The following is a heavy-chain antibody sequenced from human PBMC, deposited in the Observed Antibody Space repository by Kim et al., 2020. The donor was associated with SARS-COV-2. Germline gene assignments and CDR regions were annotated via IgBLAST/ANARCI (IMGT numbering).Heavy chain of an antibody. CDR1: GGSFSSSNW. CDR2: IYHGGST. J-gene: IGHJ4*02. CDR3: ARDVRTVTKG. V-gene: IGHV4-4*02. Sequence: SETLSLTCAVSGGSFSSSNWWSCLRQPRGEGVECIGEIYHGGSTNYTPSLKSRVTISVDKSKNQFSLKMSSVTAADTALYYCARDVRTVTKGWGQGTLVTVSS. D-gene: IGHD4-17*01.